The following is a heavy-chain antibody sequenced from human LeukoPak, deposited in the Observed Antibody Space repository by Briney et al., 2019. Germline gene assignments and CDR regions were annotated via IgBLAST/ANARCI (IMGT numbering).Heavy chain of an antibody. J-gene: IGHJ4*02. CDR1: GHTFSNYA. D-gene: IGHD6-13*01. CDR3: ARDFGGSSSLFDY. CDR2: ISGSGTSA. V-gene: IGHV3-23*01. Sequence: PGGSLRLSCAASGHTFSNYAMTWVRQAPGKGLEWVSGISGSGTSAYYADSVKGRFTISRDNSKNTLYLQMNSLRAEDTAVYYCARDFGGSSSLFDYWGQGTLVTVSS.